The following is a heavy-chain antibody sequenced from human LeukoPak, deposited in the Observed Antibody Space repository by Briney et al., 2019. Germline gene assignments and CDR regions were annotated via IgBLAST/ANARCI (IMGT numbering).Heavy chain of an antibody. CDR3: ARDENWRFDY. J-gene: IGHJ4*02. CDR1: GFTFSSYT. Sequence: PGGSLRLSCAASGFTFSSYTMNWVRQAPGKGLEWVSYISKSSGTMSYADSVKGRFTISRDNAKNSLFLQMNSLRDEDTAVYYCARDENWRFDYWGQGTLVTVSS. D-gene: IGHD1-1*01. CDR2: ISKSSGTM. V-gene: IGHV3-48*02.